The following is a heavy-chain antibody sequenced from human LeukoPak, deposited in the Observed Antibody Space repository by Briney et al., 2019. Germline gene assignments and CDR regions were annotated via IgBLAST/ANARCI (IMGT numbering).Heavy chain of an antibody. CDR3: ARDDRWELYY. Sequence: SETLSLTCTVSGGSISSYYWSWIREPAGKGLEWIGRIYTSGSTNYNPSLKGRVTMSVDTSKTQYSLKLSSMADADTAVYYCARDDRWELYYWGQGTLVTVSS. CDR1: GGSISSYY. CDR2: IYTSGST. D-gene: IGHD1-26*01. J-gene: IGHJ4*02. V-gene: IGHV4-4*07.